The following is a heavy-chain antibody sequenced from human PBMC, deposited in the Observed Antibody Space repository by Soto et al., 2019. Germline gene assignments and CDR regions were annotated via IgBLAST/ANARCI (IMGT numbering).Heavy chain of an antibody. D-gene: IGHD3-10*01. CDR1: GFTFSSYS. J-gene: IGHJ4*01. CDR3: ARDSGPGSAASVNHYLDY. CDR2: IWYDGSNK. V-gene: IGHV3-33*01. Sequence: SVRVSCAASGFTFSSYSMHWVRQAPGKGLEWVAVIWYDGSNKYYADSVKGRFTMSRDNAKNSLYLQMDSLRAEDTAVYYCARDSGPGSAASVNHYLDYCGHGTLVTVSS.